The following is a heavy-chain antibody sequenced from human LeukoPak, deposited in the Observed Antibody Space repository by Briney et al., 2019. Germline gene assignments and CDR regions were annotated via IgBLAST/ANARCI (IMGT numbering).Heavy chain of an antibody. CDR2: ISGSGGST. D-gene: IGHD3-10*01. Sequence: PGGSLRLSCAASGFTFSSYAMSWVRQAPGKGLEWVSAISGSGGSTYYADSVKGRFTISRDNSKNTLYLQMHSLRAEDTAVYYCAKGLGSYYYGSGSPIDYWGQGTLVTVSS. V-gene: IGHV3-23*01. CDR1: GFTFSSYA. J-gene: IGHJ4*02. CDR3: AKGLGSYYYGSGSPIDY.